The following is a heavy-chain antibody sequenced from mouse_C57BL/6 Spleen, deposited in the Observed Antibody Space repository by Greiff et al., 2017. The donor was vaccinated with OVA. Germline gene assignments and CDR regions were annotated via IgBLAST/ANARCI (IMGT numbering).Heavy chain of an antibody. V-gene: IGHV1-26*01. CDR3: ARWRYDLYYFDY. CDR1: GYTFTDYY. J-gene: IGHJ2*01. Sequence: VQLQQSGPELVKPGASVKISCKASGYTFTDYYMNWVKQSHGKSLEWIGDINPNNGGTSYNQKFKGKATLTVDKSSSTAYMELRSLTSEDSAVYYCARWRYDLYYFDYWGQGTTLTVSS. CDR2: INPNNGGT. D-gene: IGHD2-4*01.